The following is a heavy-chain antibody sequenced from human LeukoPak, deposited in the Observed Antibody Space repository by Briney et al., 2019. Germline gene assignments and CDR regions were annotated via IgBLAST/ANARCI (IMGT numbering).Heavy chain of an antibody. CDR2: INHDGSAT. J-gene: IGHJ4*02. CDR1: GFAFSGYW. D-gene: IGHD6-13*01. V-gene: IGHV3-74*01. CDR3: VREGAHIAAVGNYFDY. Sequence: QPGGSLRLSCAASGFAFSGYWMHWVRQAPGKGPVWVSRINHDGSATIYADSVKGRFTFSRDNAKNTLHLQMNSLRVDDTAVYYCVREGAHIAAVGNYFDYWGQGTLVTVSS.